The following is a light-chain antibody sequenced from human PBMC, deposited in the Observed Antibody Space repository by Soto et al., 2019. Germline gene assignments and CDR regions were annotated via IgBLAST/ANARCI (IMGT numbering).Light chain of an antibody. CDR2: EVS. J-gene: IGLJ1*01. CDR1: SSDVGGYNY. CDR3: CSYTDSRTHI. V-gene: IGLV2-14*01. Sequence: QSVLTQPASVSGSPGQSITISCTGTSSDVGGYNYVSWYQQHPSKAPKLIIFEVSYRPSGISNRFSASKSGDTASLTISGLQADDEADYYCCSYTDSRTHIFGSGTKV.